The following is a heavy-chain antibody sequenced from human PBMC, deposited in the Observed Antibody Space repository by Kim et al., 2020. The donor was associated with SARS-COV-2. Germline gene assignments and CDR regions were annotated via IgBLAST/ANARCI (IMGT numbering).Heavy chain of an antibody. D-gene: IGHD3-10*01. CDR3: AREGSTITMVRGGGFDY. V-gene: IGHV3-48*02. CDR2: ISSSSSTI. J-gene: IGHJ4*02. Sequence: GGSLRLSCAASGFTFSSYSMNWVRQAPGKGLEWVSYISSSSSTIYYADSVKGRFTISRDNAKNSLYLQMNSLRDEDTAVYYCAREGSTITMVRGGGFDYWGQGTLVTVSS. CDR1: GFTFSSYS.